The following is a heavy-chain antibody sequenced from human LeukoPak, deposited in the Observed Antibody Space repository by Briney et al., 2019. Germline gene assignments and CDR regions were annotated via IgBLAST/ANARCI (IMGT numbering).Heavy chain of an antibody. CDR1: GVSISSYY. CDR2: IYTSGST. V-gene: IGHV4-4*07. J-gene: IGHJ6*03. CDR3: ARAGVAAAGPYYYYYMDV. D-gene: IGHD6-13*01. Sequence: LETLSLTCTVSGVSISSYYWSWIRQPAGKGLEWIGRIYTSGSTNYNPSLKSRVTISVDTSKNQFSLKLSSVTAADTAVYYCARAGVAAAGPYYYYYMDVWGKGTTVTISS.